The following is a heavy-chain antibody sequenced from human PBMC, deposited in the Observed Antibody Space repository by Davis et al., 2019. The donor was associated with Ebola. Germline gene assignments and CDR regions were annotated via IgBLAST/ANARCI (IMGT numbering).Heavy chain of an antibody. V-gene: IGHV3-13*01. CDR2: IGTAGDT. J-gene: IGHJ4*02. CDR1: GFTFSTYD. CDR3: ARESRGDFDY. Sequence: PGGSLRLSCTASGFTFSTYDMHWVRQVTGIGLEWVSGIGTAGDTDYSGSVKGRFTISRENARNSLYLQMNSLRAGDTAVYYCARESRGDFDYWGQGTLVTVSS.